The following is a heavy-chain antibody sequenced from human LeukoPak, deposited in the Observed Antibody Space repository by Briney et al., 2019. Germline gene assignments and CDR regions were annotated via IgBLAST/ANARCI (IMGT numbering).Heavy chain of an antibody. CDR1: GFTFRSYW. V-gene: IGHV3-7*01. CDR2: IKQDGSEK. D-gene: IGHD6-19*01. Sequence: GGSLRLSCAASGFTFRSYWMSWVRQAPGKGLEWVANIKQDGSEKYYVDSVKGRFTISRDNAKNSLYLQMNSLRAEDTAVYYCATRSSYSSGWYAGYFDLWGRGTLVTVSS. J-gene: IGHJ2*01. CDR3: ATRSSYSSGWYAGYFDL.